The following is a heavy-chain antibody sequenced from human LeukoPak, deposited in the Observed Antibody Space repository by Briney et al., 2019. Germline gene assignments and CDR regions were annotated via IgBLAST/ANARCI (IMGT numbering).Heavy chain of an antibody. V-gene: IGHV4-59*01. J-gene: IGHJ3*02. CDR2: IYYSGST. CDR3: ARDGEGHDFWSGTGAFDI. CDR1: GGSISSYY. Sequence: SETLSLTCTVSGGSISSYYWSWIRQPPGKGLEWIGYIYYSGSTNYNPSLKSRVTISVDTSKNQFSLKLSSVTAADTAVYYCARDGEGHDFWSGTGAFDIWGQGTMVIVSS. D-gene: IGHD3-3*01.